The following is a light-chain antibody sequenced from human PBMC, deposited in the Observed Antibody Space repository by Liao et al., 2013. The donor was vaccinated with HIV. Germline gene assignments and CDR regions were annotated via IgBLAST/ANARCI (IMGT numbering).Light chain of an antibody. CDR2: YDS. Sequence: SYELTQPPSVSVAPGKTARITCGGNNIGSKSVHWYQQKPGQAPVVVIYYDSDRPSGIPERFSGSNSGNTATLTISRVEAGDEADYYCQVWDSSSDHPGVFGTGTKVTVL. CDR1: NIGSKS. V-gene: IGLV3-21*01. CDR3: QVWDSSSDHPGV. J-gene: IGLJ1*01.